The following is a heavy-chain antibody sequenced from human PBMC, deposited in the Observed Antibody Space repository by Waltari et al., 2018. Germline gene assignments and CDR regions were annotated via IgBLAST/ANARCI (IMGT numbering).Heavy chain of an antibody. CDR3: ASVQLERPGAYYFDY. Sequence: QVQLQESGPGLVKPSETLSLTCTVSGGSFRSGSSSLRWIRPPPGKGLEWIGYIYYSGSTNYNPSLKSRVTISVDTSKNQFSLKLSSVTAADTAVYYCASVQLERPGAYYFDYWGQGTLVTVSS. CDR2: IYYSGST. CDR1: GGSFRSGSSS. J-gene: IGHJ4*02. V-gene: IGHV4-61*01. D-gene: IGHD1-1*01.